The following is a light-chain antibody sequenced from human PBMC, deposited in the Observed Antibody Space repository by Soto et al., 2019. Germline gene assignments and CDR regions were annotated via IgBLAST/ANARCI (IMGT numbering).Light chain of an antibody. V-gene: IGKV3-15*01. CDR3: QQYYTSPET. CDR1: QSVSSN. Sequence: EIVMTQSPATLSVSPGERATLSCRASQSVSSNLAWYQQKPGQAPRLLIYGASTRATGIPARFSGSGSGTEFTLTISSLQSEDFAVYYCQQYYTSPETFGLGTKVEIK. CDR2: GAS. J-gene: IGKJ1*01.